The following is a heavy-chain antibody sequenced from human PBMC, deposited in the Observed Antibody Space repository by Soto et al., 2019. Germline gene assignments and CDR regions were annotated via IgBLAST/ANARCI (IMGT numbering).Heavy chain of an antibody. J-gene: IGHJ4*02. CDR1: GFTFSNYV. CDR2: IGFGGTP. Sequence: EVQLLESGGGLVQPGGSLRLSCAASGFTFSNYVMAWVRQSPGKGPEWVATIGFGGTPYYVASVKGRFTSSRDDSKNTLYLQMNFLRADDAAIYFCAKGETITIRTGGFWGQGTQVTVSS. CDR3: AKGETITIRTGGF. V-gene: IGHV3-23*01. D-gene: IGHD3-10*01.